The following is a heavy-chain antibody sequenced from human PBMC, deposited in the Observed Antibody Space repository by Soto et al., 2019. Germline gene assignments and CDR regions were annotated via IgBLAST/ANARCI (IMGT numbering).Heavy chain of an antibody. J-gene: IGHJ4*02. D-gene: IGHD6-6*01. CDR2: IIPILGIA. V-gene: IGHV1-69*04. CDR3: ARDSSSSSYRKPLDY. CDR1: GGTFSSYT. Sequence: SVKVSCKASGGTFSSYTISWVRQAPGQGLEWMGRIIPILGIANYAQKFQGRVTITADKSTSTAYMELSSLRSEDTAVYYCARDSSSSSYRKPLDYWGQGTLVTVSS.